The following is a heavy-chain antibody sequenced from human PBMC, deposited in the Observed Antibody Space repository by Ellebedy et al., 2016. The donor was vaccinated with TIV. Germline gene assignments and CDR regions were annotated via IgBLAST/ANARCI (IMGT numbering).Heavy chain of an antibody. CDR2: INGSGEST. J-gene: IGHJ4*02. D-gene: IGHD1-1*01. Sequence: LEWVSGINGSGESTHYIDSVKGRFAICRDNSKNTLYLQMNSLRAEDTATYYCARKTDTGTSGDYWGQGTPVTVSS. V-gene: IGHV3-23*01. CDR3: ARKTDTGTSGDY.